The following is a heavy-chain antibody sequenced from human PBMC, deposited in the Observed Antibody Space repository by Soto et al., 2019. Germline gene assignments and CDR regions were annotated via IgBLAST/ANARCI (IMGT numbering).Heavy chain of an antibody. V-gene: IGHV3-23*01. CDR3: ARFLSDGSYPLVDV. D-gene: IGHD1-26*01. CDR1: GFTFSSFA. J-gene: IGHJ6*02. Sequence: PGGSLRLSCAASGFTFSSFAMSWVRQAPGKGLDWVSAISGSGGSTYSADSVKGRFTISRDNSKNTLYLQMSSLRAEDTAVYYCARFLSDGSYPLVDVWGQGTTVTVSS. CDR2: ISGSGGST.